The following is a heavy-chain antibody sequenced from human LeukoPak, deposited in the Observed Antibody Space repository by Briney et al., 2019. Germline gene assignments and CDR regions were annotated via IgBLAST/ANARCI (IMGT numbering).Heavy chain of an antibody. CDR3: AKDGYEDSSGYYAN. Sequence: GRSLRLSCAASGFTFDDYAMHWVRQAPGKGLEWVSGISWNSGSIGYADSVKGRFTISRDNAKNSLYLQMNSLRAEDTALYYCAKDGYEDSSGYYANWGQGTLVTVTS. D-gene: IGHD3-22*01. V-gene: IGHV3-9*01. CDR1: GFTFDDYA. J-gene: IGHJ4*02. CDR2: ISWNSGSI.